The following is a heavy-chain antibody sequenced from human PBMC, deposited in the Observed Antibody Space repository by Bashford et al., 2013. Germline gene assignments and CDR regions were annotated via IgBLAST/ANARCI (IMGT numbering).Heavy chain of an antibody. CDR2: ISTGTPSM. CDR1: GFTFSDYY. Sequence: GGSLRLSCAASGFTFSDYYMSWIRQGPGKGLEWIAYISTGTPSMYYADSVRGRFTISRDNAKNSLYLQMNNLRPEDTAVYYCAKDHKAPGLYFDSWGQGTLVTVSS. CDR3: AKDHKAPGLYFDS. V-gene: IGHV3-11*04. J-gene: IGHJ4*02.